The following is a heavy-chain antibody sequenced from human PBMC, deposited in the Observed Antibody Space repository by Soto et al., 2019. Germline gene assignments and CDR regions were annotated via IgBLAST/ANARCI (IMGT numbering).Heavy chain of an antibody. J-gene: IGHJ4*02. D-gene: IGHD1-26*01. CDR3: ARGGSYYAH. CDR1: GDTHTIYF. CDR2: INSVSGGA. V-gene: IGHV1-2*02. Sequence: QVQLVQSGAEVKQPGASVRVSCKAFGDTHTIYFIHWLRQAPGQSLEWLGWINSVSGGANPAPRFQGRVAMNRDRSSATAFMELSRLTSDDTAMYYCARGGSYYAHWGQGTLVTVSS.